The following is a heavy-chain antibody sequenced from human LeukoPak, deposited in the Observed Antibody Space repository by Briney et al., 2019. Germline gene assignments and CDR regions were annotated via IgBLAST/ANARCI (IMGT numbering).Heavy chain of an antibody. CDR2: ISSSSSYI. Sequence: PGGSLRLSCAASGFTFSSYSMNWVRQAPGKVLEWVSSISSSSSYIYYADSVKGRFTISRDNAKNSLYLQMNSLRAEDTAVYYCARVTAVAGNYYYYMDVWGKGTTVTVSS. CDR3: ARVTAVAGNYYYYMDV. V-gene: IGHV3-21*01. D-gene: IGHD6-19*01. J-gene: IGHJ6*03. CDR1: GFTFSSYS.